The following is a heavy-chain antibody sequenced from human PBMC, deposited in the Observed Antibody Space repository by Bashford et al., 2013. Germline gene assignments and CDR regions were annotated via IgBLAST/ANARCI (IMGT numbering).Heavy chain of an antibody. D-gene: IGHD5-24*01. CDR3: VKDSRDGYETDAFDI. V-gene: IGHV3-9*01. Sequence: SGGSLRLSCAVSGFTFVDYGMHWVRQRPGKGLEWVSGIGWNGGFIRYGDSVKGRFTISRDNAKKSLYLEMNSLTVEDTALYYCVKDSRDGYETDAFDIWGQGTMVTVSS. J-gene: IGHJ3*02. CDR2: IGWNGGFI. CDR1: GFTFVDYG.